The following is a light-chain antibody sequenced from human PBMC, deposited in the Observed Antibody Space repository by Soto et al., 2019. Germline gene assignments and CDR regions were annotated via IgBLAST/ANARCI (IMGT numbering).Light chain of an antibody. CDR3: AVWDDSLNGVV. CDR2: TNN. V-gene: IGLV1-44*01. Sequence: QLVLTQPPSASGTPGQRVTISCSGSSSNIGSNTVKWYQQLPGTAPKLLIYTNNQRPSGVPDRFSGSKSGTSASLAISGLQSEDEADYYCAVWDDSLNGVVFGGGTKLTVL. CDR1: SSNIGSNT. J-gene: IGLJ2*01.